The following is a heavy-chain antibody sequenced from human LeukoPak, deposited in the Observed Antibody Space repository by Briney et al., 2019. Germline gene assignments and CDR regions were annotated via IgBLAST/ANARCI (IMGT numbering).Heavy chain of an antibody. CDR2: LYSGGGA. V-gene: IGHV3-66*01. D-gene: IGHD2-15*01. CDR3: ARGKTSDDIVEDAFDI. J-gene: IGHJ3*02. CDR1: GFSVNTNY. Sequence: PGGSLRLSRAASGFSVNTNYMTWVRQAPGKGLEWVSVLYSGGGAYYADSVKDRFTISRDYSQNTLLLQMNSLRAEDTALYYCARGKTSDDIVEDAFDIWGQGTMVAVSS.